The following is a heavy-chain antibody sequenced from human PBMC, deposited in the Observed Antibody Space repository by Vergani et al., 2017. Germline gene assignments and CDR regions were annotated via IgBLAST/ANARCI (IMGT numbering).Heavy chain of an antibody. CDR3: ARAAPEDCSSTSCYSFDD. V-gene: IGHV4-59*01. CDR1: GGSISRYY. J-gene: IGHJ4*02. D-gene: IGHD2-2*01. Sequence: QVQLQESGPGLVKPSETLSLTCTVPGGSISRYYWSWIRQPPGKGLEWIGYSYYSGSTNYNPSLKSRVNISVDTSKNQFSLKLSSVTAADTAVYYCARAAPEDCSSTSCYSFDDWGQGTLVTVSS. CDR2: SYYSGST.